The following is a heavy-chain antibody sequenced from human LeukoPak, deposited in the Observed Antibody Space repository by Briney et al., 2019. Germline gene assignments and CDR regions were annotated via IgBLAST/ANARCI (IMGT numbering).Heavy chain of an antibody. CDR2: FYPEDGET. D-gene: IGHD6-19*01. CDR1: GYTLTELS. V-gene: IGHV1-24*01. CDR3: ATDLGESAVAGLGDAFDI. J-gene: IGHJ3*02. Sequence: ASVKVSCEVSGYTLTELSMHSVRQAPGKGRECMGGFYPEDGETIYAQKFQGRVTMTEDTSTDTAYMELSSLRSEDTAVYSCATDLGESAVAGLGDAFDIWGQGTMVTVSS.